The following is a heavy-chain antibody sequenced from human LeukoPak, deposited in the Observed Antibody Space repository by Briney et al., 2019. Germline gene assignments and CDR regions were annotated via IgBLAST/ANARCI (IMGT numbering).Heavy chain of an antibody. V-gene: IGHV1-69*05. CDR2: IIPISGTS. D-gene: IGHD1-1*01. CDR3: QVELGVDTSSNFDF. CDR1: GGTFSIYT. J-gene: IGHJ4*02. Sequence: GASVKVSCKASGGTFSIYTFSWVRQAPGQGLEWMGGIIPISGTSTYAQKFQGRVTITTDESTGTAYVDMSSLRSEDTAMYYCQVELGVDTSSNFDFWGQGTLVTVSS.